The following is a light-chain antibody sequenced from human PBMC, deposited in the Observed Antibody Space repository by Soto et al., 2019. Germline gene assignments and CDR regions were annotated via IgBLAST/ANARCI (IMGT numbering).Light chain of an antibody. CDR1: SSNIGAAYN. Sequence: QSVLTQPPSVSGSPGQRVTISCSGGSSNIGAAYNVHWYQQLPETAPKLLIYGNSIRPSGVPDRFSGSKSGTSASLAITGRLAEDEADYYCHSYDRSRSGAVFGGGTKVTVL. CDR2: GNS. J-gene: IGLJ3*02. V-gene: IGLV1-40*01. CDR3: HSYDRSRSGAV.